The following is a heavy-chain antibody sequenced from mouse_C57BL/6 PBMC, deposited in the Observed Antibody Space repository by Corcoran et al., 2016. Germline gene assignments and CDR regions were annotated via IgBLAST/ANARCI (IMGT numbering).Heavy chain of an antibody. Sequence: VQLKESGPGLVKPSEPLSLTCAVSGYSIRSGYYWGWIRQPPGKGLEWIGRIYHSGSTYYNPSLEIRLTISVYTSKNHSSLKLSSVTAADTAVYYCASYCSCGSCFPEYNWFHPWGQGPLVTVSS. D-gene: IGHD1-1*02. CDR2: IYHSGST. J-gene: IGHJ4*01. CDR1: GYSIRSGYY. CDR3: ASYCSCGSCFPEYNWFHP. V-gene: IGHV3-1*01.